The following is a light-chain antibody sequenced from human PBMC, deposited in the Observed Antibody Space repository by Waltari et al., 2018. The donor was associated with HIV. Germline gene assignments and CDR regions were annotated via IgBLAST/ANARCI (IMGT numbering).Light chain of an antibody. CDR1: SGSVSTTYY. Sequence: QTVVTQEPSFSMSPGGTVTLTCGLSSGSVSTTYYPSWYQHTPGQAPRTLIYNPNTRSSGVPDRFSGSILGNKAALNITGAQADDECDYYCVLYMGSGISVFGGGTKLTVL. CDR3: VLYMGSGISV. V-gene: IGLV8-61*01. CDR2: NPN. J-gene: IGLJ2*01.